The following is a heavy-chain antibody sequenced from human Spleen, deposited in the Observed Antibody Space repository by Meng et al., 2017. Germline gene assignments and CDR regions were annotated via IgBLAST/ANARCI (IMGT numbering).Heavy chain of an antibody. CDR3: ARGHFGVVAAVAAPAAYYYYYGMDV. CDR1: GYSISSGYD. Sequence: SETLSLTCTVSGYSISSGYDWSWIRQPPGKGLEWIGYIYYSGNTNYNPSLKTRVTISVDTSKNHFSLKLSSVTAADTAVYYCARGHFGVVAAVAAPAAYYYYYGMDVWGQGTTVTVSS. CDR2: IYYSGNT. D-gene: IGHD2-15*01. V-gene: IGHV4-61*03. J-gene: IGHJ6*02.